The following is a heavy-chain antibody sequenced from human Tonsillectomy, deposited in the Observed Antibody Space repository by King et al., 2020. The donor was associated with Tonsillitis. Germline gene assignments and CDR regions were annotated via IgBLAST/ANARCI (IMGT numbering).Heavy chain of an antibody. Sequence: QLQESGPGVVRPSQTLSLTCTVSGDSVKTGTYSWTWIRQAPEKGLEWIGYVHFTGNTKYNPSLKSRLTISIDTSRNHFSLKLTSVTAADPAVYYCAKCHSGGTCYSWGRGTLVTVSS. D-gene: IGHD2-15*01. J-gene: IGHJ4*02. CDR1: GDSVKTGTYS. V-gene: IGHV4-30-4*07. CDR3: AKCHSGGTCYS. CDR2: VHFTGNT.